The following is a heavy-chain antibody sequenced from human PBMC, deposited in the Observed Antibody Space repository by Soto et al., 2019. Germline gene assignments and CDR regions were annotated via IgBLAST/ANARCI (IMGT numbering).Heavy chain of an antibody. V-gene: IGHV1-69*06. CDR3: ARSVDVGALYYGMDV. Sequence: SVKVSCKASGGTFRSYGINWVRQAPGQGLEWMGGTVPSYGTANYAQKFQGRLTITADTSTSTAYMGLSSLRYEDTAVYYCARSVDVGALYYGMDVWGQGTTVTVSS. CDR2: TVPSYGTA. CDR1: GGTFRSYG. J-gene: IGHJ6*02. D-gene: IGHD1-26*01.